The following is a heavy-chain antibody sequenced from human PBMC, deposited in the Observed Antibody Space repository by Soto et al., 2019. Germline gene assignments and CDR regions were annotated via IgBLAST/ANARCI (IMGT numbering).Heavy chain of an antibody. V-gene: IGHV3-9*01. CDR3: AKDSCWSPHPGSSTSCSFDY. CDR2: ISWNSGSI. CDR1: GFTFDDYA. J-gene: IGHJ4*02. Sequence: GGSLRLSCAASGFTFDDYAMHWVRQAPGKGLEWVSGISWNSGSIGYADSVKGRFTISRDNAKNSLYLQMNSLRAEDTALYYCAKDSCWSPHPGSSTSCSFDYWGQGTLVTVSS. D-gene: IGHD2-2*01.